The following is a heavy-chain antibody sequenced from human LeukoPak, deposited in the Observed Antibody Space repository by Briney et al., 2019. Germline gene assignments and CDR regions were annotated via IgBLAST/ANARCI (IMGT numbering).Heavy chain of an antibody. CDR3: AREAAAGTGRDY. V-gene: IGHV3-72*01. CDR2: IRKKGNSYTT. D-gene: IGHD6-13*01. CDR1: GFTFSDHY. Sequence: GGSLRLSCAVSGFTFSDHYMEWVRQAPGKGLEWVGRIRKKGNSYTTEYAASVRGRFTISRDDSKNSVYLQMYSLKTEETAVYYCAREAAAGTGRDYWGQGTLVTVSS. J-gene: IGHJ4*02.